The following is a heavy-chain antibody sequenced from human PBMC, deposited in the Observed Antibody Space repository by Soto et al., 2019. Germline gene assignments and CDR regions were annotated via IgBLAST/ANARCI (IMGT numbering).Heavy chain of an antibody. CDR1: GLTFSGSA. J-gene: IGHJ3*02. V-gene: IGHV3-73*01. CDR2: IRGKADNYAT. CDR3: TRWVVGAADAFDI. D-gene: IGHD1-26*01. Sequence: EVQLVESGGGLVQPGGSLKLSCAASGLTFSGSAMHWVRQASGRGLEWVGRIRGKADNYATANAESVKGRYTISRDDSKNTAYLQMNSLKTEDTAVYYCTRWVVGAADAFDIWGQGTMVTVSS.